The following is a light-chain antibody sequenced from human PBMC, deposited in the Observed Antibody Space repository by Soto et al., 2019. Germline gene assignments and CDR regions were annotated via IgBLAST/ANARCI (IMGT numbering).Light chain of an antibody. Sequence: IQMTQSPSSVSASVGSRLTISCRASQGISSWLAWYQQKQGKAPSILIYSASTLYSGVPSRFSGSGYGTDFNLTINSLQTEDFATYYCQQASSFPLTFGPGTKVDIK. CDR2: SAS. V-gene: IGKV1-12*01. CDR1: QGISSW. J-gene: IGKJ3*01. CDR3: QQASSFPLT.